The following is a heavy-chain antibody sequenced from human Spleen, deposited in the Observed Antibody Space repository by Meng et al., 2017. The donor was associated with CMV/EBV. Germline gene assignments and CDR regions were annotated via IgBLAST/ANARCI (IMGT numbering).Heavy chain of an antibody. D-gene: IGHD1-26*01. CDR2: ISWSSDSI. Sequence: GGSLRLSCAASGFSFDDYAMHWVRQAPGKGLEWVSGISWSSDSINYADSVKGRFTISRDNAKHSLYLQMNSLRVEDMALYYCAKDTSGGTYSFDAFDIWGQGTMVTVSS. CDR1: GFSFDDYA. CDR3: AKDTSGGTYSFDAFDI. J-gene: IGHJ3*02. V-gene: IGHV3-9*03.